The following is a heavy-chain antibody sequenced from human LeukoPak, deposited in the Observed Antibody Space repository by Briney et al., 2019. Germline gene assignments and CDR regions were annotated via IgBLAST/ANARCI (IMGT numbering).Heavy chain of an antibody. V-gene: IGHV3-9*03. Sequence: PGGSLRLSCAASGFTFDDYAMHWVRQAPGKGLEWVSGISWNGGSIAYADSVKGRFTISRVNAKNSLYLQMNSLRAEDMAFYYCAKAAGYSSSSNAFDIWGHGTMVTVSS. CDR2: ISWNGGSI. CDR1: GFTFDDYA. J-gene: IGHJ3*02. D-gene: IGHD6-6*01. CDR3: AKAAGYSSSSNAFDI.